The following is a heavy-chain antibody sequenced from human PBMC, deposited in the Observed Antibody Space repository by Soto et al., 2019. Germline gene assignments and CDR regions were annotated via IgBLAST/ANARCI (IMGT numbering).Heavy chain of an antibody. CDR2: ISYDGSNK. Sequence: GGSLRLSCAASGFTFSSYGMHWVRQAPGKGLEWVAVISYDGSNKYYADSVKGRFTISRDNSKNTLYLQMNSLRAEDTAVYYCAKERYYDFWSGYHERYYFDYWGQGTLVTVSS. CDR3: AKERYYDFWSGYHERYYFDY. D-gene: IGHD3-3*01. CDR1: GFTFSSYG. V-gene: IGHV3-30*18. J-gene: IGHJ4*02.